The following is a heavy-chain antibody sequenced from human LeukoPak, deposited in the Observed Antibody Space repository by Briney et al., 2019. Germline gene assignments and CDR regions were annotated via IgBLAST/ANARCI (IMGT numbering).Heavy chain of an antibody. J-gene: IGHJ3*02. CDR1: GDSVSSNSAT. Sequence: SQTLSLTCAISGDSVSSNSATWNWIRQSPSRGLEWLGRTYYRSKWYNDYAVSVKSRIIVNADTTKNQFSLQLSSVTPEDTAVYYCARKSGAFDIWGQGTMVTVSP. V-gene: IGHV6-1*01. CDR3: ARKSGAFDI. CDR2: TYYRSKWYN.